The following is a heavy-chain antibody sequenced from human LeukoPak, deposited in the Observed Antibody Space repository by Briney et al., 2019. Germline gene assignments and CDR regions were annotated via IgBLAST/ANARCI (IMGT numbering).Heavy chain of an antibody. CDR3: ARELDRIQYLDS. V-gene: IGHV3-21*01. D-gene: IGHD1-1*01. CDR1: GYTFSCCS. J-gene: IGHJ4*02. Sequence: GGSLRLSCAASGYTFSCCSMNWVRQAPGKGLEWLSSINNSGDDKYHADSVQGRFTISRDNAKNSLYLQMNSLRAEDTAVYYCARELDRIQYLDSWGQGTQVTVSS. CDR2: INNSGDDK.